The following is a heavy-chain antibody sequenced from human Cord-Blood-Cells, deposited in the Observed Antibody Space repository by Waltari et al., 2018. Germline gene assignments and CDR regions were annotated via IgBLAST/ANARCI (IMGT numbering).Heavy chain of an antibody. CDR1: GFPFGRYE. V-gene: IGHV3-48*03. J-gene: IGHJ4*02. CDR3: AAYSSSSTDY. Sequence: EVQLVESGGGLVQPGGSLRLSCAASGFPFGRYEMNWVRQAPGKGLEWVSYISSSGSTIYYADSVKGRFTISRDNAKNSLYLQMNSLRAEDTAVYYCAAYSSSSTDYWGQGTLVTVSS. D-gene: IGHD6-6*01. CDR2: ISSSGSTI.